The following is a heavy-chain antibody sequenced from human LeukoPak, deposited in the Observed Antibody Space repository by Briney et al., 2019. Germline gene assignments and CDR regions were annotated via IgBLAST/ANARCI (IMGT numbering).Heavy chain of an antibody. J-gene: IGHJ4*02. Sequence: PGGSLRLSCAASGFTFSSYAMSWVRQAPGKRLEWVSGFTGSGGSTYYADPVKGRFTISRDNSKNTLYLQMNSLRAEDTAVYYCAKTDLGIVPAAKIDYWGQGTLVTVSS. V-gene: IGHV3-23*01. D-gene: IGHD2-2*01. CDR3: AKTDLGIVPAAKIDY. CDR2: FTGSGGST. CDR1: GFTFSSYA.